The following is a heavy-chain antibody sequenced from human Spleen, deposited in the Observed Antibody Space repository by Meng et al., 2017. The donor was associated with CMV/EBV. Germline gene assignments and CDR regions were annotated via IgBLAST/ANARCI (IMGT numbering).Heavy chain of an antibody. Sequence: GESLKISCAASGFTFSSPGMHWVRQAPGKGLEWVAFIQSDGSNKYYADSVKGRFTISRDNSKNTLYLQMNSLSAEDTAVYYCAKETTEVGASNWGQRTLVTVSS. CDR3: AKETTEVGASN. CDR2: IQSDGSNK. CDR1: GFTFSSPG. V-gene: IGHV3-30*02. J-gene: IGHJ4*02. D-gene: IGHD1-26*01.